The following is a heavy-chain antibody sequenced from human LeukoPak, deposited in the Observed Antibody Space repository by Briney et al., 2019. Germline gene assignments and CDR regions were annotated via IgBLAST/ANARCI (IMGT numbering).Heavy chain of an antibody. CDR2: IYHRAST. CDR3: ARGAPSNDAFDI. Sequence: KPSQTLSPTCTLSAHSIGRGYYWGCIPQPPGKGLEWIGSIYHRASTYYNPSLRNRVTISVDTYKNQFSLKRSAVTAADTAVYYCARGAPSNDAFDIWGQGTMVTVSS. J-gene: IGHJ3*02. CDR1: AHSIGRGYY. V-gene: IGHV4-38-2*02.